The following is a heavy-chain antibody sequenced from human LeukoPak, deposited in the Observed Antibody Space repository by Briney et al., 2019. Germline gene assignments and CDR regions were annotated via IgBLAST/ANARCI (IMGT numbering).Heavy chain of an antibody. V-gene: IGHV3-7*01. CDR1: GLNFSNYW. CDR3: ARGGYNYNP. Sequence: GGSLRLSCAASGLNFSNYWMSWVRQAPGKGLEWVATIKADGSEKYYVDSVKGRFTISRDNAKNSLSLQMNSLRAEDTAMYYCARGGYNYNPWGQGTLVTVSS. CDR2: IKADGSEK. D-gene: IGHD5-18*01. J-gene: IGHJ5*02.